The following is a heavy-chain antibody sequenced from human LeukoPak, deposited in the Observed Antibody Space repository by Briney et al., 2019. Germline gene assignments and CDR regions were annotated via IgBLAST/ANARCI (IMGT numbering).Heavy chain of an antibody. CDR2: ISSSSSYI. CDR1: GFTFSNYS. Sequence: GGSLRLSCAASGFTFSNYSMNWVRQAPGKGLEWVSSISSSSSYIYYADSVKGRFTISRDNAKNSLYLQMNSLRAEDTAVYYCASTPPRSFDAFDIWGQGTMVTVSS. D-gene: IGHD3-10*01. CDR3: ASTPPRSFDAFDI. V-gene: IGHV3-21*01. J-gene: IGHJ3*02.